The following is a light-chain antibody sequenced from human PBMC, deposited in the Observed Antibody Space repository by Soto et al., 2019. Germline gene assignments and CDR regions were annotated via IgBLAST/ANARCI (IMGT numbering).Light chain of an antibody. CDR3: QSYDSSNYVI. J-gene: IGLJ2*01. Sequence: NFMLTQPHSVSESPGKTVTISCTRSSGSIASNYVQWYQQRPGSAPTTVIYEDKQRPSGVPDRFSGSIDSSSNSASLTISGLKTEDEADYYCQSYDSSNYVIFGGGTKLTVL. CDR2: EDK. CDR1: SGSIASNY. V-gene: IGLV6-57*04.